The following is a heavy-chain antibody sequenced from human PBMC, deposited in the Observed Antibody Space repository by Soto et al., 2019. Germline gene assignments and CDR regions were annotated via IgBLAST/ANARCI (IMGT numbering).Heavy chain of an antibody. J-gene: IGHJ4*02. CDR3: ARSGGLDRDFNY. V-gene: IGHV1-69*13. D-gene: IGHD2-15*01. CDR1: GGTFSSDS. Sequence: SVKVSCKASGGTFSSDSFSWVRQAPGQGLEWMGGIIPMFDTPIYAQKFQDRVTITADESTSTAYMQLSSLRSGDTAVYYCARSGGLDRDFNYWGQGSLVTLS. CDR2: IIPMFDTP.